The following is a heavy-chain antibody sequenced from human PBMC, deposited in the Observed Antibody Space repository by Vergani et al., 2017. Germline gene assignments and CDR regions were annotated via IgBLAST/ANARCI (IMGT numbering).Heavy chain of an antibody. V-gene: IGHV4-30-4*01. CDR2: IYYSGST. Sequence: QVQLQESGPGLVKPPGTLSLTCAVSGDSISSNNCWSWIRQPPGKGLEWIGYIYYSGSTYYNPSLKRRVTISVDTSKNQFSLKLSSVTAADTAVYYCARVTTIYYMDVWGKGTTVTVSS. CDR3: ARVTTIYYMDV. CDR1: GDSISSNNC. J-gene: IGHJ6*03. D-gene: IGHD5-12*01.